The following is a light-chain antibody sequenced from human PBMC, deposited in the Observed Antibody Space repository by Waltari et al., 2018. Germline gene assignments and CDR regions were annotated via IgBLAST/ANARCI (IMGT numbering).Light chain of an antibody. V-gene: IGKV1-5*01. CDR3: QQYRGLWT. CDR1: QRFRSW. CDR2: DAS. Sequence: DIQMTQSPSTLSASVGDRVPITCRASQRFRSWLAWYRQKPGEAPKPLIYDASSLESGVPSRFSGSGSGTEFTLTISSLQSDDFATYYCQQYRGLWTFGQGTRVEVK. J-gene: IGKJ1*01.